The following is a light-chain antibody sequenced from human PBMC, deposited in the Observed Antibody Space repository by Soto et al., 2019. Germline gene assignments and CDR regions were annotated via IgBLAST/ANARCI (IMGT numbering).Light chain of an antibody. J-gene: IGLJ3*02. CDR3: ASNTPTWV. CDR2: EVS. CDR1: NSDIGTHNS. V-gene: IGLV2-14*01. Sequence: QSVLTQPASVSGSPGQSISISCTGTNSDIGTHNSVSWYRHHPGKAPKLIIYEVSKRPSGISNRFSGSKSANTASLTISGLQADDEADYFCASNTPTWVFGGGTKLTVL.